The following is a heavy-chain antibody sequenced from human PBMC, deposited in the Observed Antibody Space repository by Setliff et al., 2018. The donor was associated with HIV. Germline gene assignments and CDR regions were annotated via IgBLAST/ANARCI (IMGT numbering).Heavy chain of an antibody. CDR2: IWYDASKK. Sequence: GGSPRLSCAASGFTFNSYGIHWVRQAPGKGLEWVALIWYDASKKEYSDSVKGRFNILRDDSKKTAYLQMNSLRDEDTAVYYCVKDVLKFWSGSGALDFWGPGTLVTAPQ. CDR3: VKDVLKFWSGSGALDF. CDR1: GFTFNSYG. V-gene: IGHV3-33*06. J-gene: IGHJ4*02. D-gene: IGHD3-3*01.